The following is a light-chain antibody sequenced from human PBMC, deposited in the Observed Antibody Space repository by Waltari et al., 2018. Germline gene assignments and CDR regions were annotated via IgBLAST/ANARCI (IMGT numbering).Light chain of an antibody. Sequence: QSVLTQPASVSGSPGQPITISCTGTNSDIGSYSYVSWYQQYPGKAPKLIIYDLTERPSGFSTRFSGSKSGNTASLTISVLQADDEADYFCSSYTGRGTVIFGRGTMVTVL. V-gene: IGLV2-14*01. CDR2: DLT. CDR1: NSDIGSYSY. J-gene: IGLJ2*01. CDR3: SSYTGRGTVI.